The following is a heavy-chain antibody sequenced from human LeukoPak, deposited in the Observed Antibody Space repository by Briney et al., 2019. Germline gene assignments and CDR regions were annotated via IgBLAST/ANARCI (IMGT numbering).Heavy chain of an antibody. Sequence: GGSLRLSCAASDFTFSSYDFNWVRQAPGKGLEWVSYISSSGNTISYADSVKGRFTISRDNANNSLYLQVISLRAEDTAVYYCARERSIAACYDAFDIWGQGTMVTVSS. V-gene: IGHV3-48*03. CDR2: ISSSGNTI. CDR1: DFTFSSYD. J-gene: IGHJ3*02. D-gene: IGHD6-6*01. CDR3: ARERSIAACYDAFDI.